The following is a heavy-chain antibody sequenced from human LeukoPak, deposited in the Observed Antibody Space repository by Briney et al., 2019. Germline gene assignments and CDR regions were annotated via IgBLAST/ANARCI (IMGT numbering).Heavy chain of an antibody. CDR1: GGTFSSYA. CDR2: IIPIFGTA. Sequence: SVKVSCKASGGTFSSYAISWVRQAPGQGLEWMGGIIPIFGTANYAQKFQGRVTITADESTSTAYMELSSLRSEDTAVYYCARAKEGDYYYDLNYYYMDVWGKGTTVTVSS. J-gene: IGHJ6*03. V-gene: IGHV1-69*13. D-gene: IGHD3-22*01. CDR3: ARAKEGDYYYDLNYYYMDV.